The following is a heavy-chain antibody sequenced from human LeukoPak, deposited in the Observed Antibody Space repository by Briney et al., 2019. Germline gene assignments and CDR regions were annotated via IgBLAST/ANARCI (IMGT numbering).Heavy chain of an antibody. V-gene: IGHV3-7*01. J-gene: IGHJ4*02. CDR1: GFSFSNAW. CDR2: IKQDGSEK. CDR3: ARFQQLEAPYDY. D-gene: IGHD6-13*01. Sequence: GGSLRLTCAASGFSFSNAWMDWVRQAPGKGLEWVANIKQDGSEKYYVDSVKGRFTISRDNAKNSLYLQMNSLRAEDTAVYYCARFQQLEAPYDYWGQGTLVTVSS.